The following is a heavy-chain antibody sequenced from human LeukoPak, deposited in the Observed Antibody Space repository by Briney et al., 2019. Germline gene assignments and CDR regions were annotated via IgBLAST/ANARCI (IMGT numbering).Heavy chain of an antibody. CDR3: ARGQPHRYNRDWYVNWFDS. CDR2: IHYSGTT. Sequence: SETLSLTCTVSVASISRSYWSWIRQPPGKGLEWMGYIHYSGTTQYHPSFRSRVTISIDKSKNQFSLKVNSVTAADTAVYYCARGQPHRYNRDWYVNWFDSWGQGTLVSVSS. CDR1: VASISRSY. J-gene: IGHJ5*01. D-gene: IGHD3-9*01. V-gene: IGHV4-59*01.